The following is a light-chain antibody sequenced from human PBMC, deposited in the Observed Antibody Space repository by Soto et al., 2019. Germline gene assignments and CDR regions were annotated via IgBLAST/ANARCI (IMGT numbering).Light chain of an antibody. Sequence: DIVLTQSPGTLSLSPGERATLSCRASQSVSSYYLGWYQQKAGQAPRLLIYGASRRATGIPDRFTGSGSGTDFALTISRLEPEDFAVYYCQHYGASPPEYTFGQGTKLEIK. V-gene: IGKV3-20*01. CDR3: QHYGASPPEYT. CDR1: QSVSSYY. CDR2: GAS. J-gene: IGKJ2*01.